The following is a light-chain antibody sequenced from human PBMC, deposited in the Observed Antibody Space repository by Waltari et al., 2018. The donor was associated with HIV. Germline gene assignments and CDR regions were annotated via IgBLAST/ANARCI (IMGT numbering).Light chain of an antibody. Sequence: QSVLTQPPSVSGAPGQRVTISCTGSSSNIGAGYDVHWYQQLPGTAPKLLIYGNINRPSRVPDRFSGSESGTSASLAITGLQAEDEADYYCQSYDSSLSGYVFGTGTKVTVL. J-gene: IGLJ1*01. V-gene: IGLV1-40*01. CDR3: QSYDSSLSGYV. CDR1: SSNIGAGYD. CDR2: GNI.